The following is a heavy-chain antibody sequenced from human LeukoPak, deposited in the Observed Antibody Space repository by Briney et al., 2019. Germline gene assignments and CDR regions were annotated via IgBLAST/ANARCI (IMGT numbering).Heavy chain of an antibody. CDR3: ARPAEYSSGWYRWYFDL. CDR2: IYYSGST. J-gene: IGHJ2*01. D-gene: IGHD6-19*01. Sequence: SETLSLTCTVSGGSISSSSYYWGWIRQPPGKGLEWIGSIYYSGSTYYNPSLKSRVTISVDTSKNQFSLKLSSVTAADTAVYYCARPAEYSSGWYRWYFDLWGRGTLVTVSS. V-gene: IGHV4-39*01. CDR1: GGSISSSSYY.